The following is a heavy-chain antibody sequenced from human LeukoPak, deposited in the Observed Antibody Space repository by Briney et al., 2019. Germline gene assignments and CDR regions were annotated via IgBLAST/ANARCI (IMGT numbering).Heavy chain of an antibody. Sequence: PGGSLRLSCAASGFTLSSNYMTWVRQVPGKGLEWVSSMIISGGSTYYADSVKGRFTISRDNSKNTLYLEMNSLRVEDTALYYCARETKIDYWGQGALVTVSS. CDR3: ARETKIDY. CDR2: MIISGGST. J-gene: IGHJ4*02. D-gene: IGHD1-7*01. CDR1: GFTLSSNY. V-gene: IGHV3-23*01.